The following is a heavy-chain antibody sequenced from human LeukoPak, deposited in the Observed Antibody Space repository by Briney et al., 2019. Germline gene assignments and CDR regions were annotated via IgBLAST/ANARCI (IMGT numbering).Heavy chain of an antibody. CDR1: GFTVSSNY. Sequence: GGSLRLSCAASGFTVSSNYMSWVRQAPGKGLEWVSVIYSGGSTYYADSVKGRFTISRDQSKNTLFLQMNSLRAEDTAVYYCAKDRTYYYDSGGYYSDYWGQGTLVTVSS. J-gene: IGHJ4*02. D-gene: IGHD3-22*01. CDR2: IYSGGST. CDR3: AKDRTYYYDSGGYYSDY. V-gene: IGHV3-53*01.